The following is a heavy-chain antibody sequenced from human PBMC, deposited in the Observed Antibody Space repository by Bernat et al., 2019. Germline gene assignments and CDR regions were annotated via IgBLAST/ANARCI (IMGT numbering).Heavy chain of an antibody. V-gene: IGHV2-5*02. CDR2: IYWDDDK. Sequence: QITLKESGPTLVKPTQTLTLTCTFSGFSLSTSGVGVGWIRQPPGKALEWLALIYWDDDKRYSPSLKSRLTITKDTSKNQVVLTMTNMDPVDTATYYCAHRQAYSGYDNDAFDIWGQGTMVTVSS. CDR1: GFSLSTSGVG. D-gene: IGHD5-12*01. J-gene: IGHJ3*02. CDR3: AHRQAYSGYDNDAFDI.